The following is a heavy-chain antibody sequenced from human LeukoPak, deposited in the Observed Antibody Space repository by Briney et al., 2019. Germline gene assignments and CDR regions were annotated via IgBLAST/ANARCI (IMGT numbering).Heavy chain of an antibody. Sequence: GESLKISCKCSGYSFSSYWIGWVRQMPGKGLEWMGIIYPGDSDTRYSPSFQGQVTISADKSISTAYLQWSSLKASDTAMYYCARLGMTSPIFFDYWGQGTLVTVSS. CDR2: IYPGDSDT. D-gene: IGHD3-3*02. V-gene: IGHV5-51*01. J-gene: IGHJ4*02. CDR3: ARLGMTSPIFFDY. CDR1: GYSFSSYW.